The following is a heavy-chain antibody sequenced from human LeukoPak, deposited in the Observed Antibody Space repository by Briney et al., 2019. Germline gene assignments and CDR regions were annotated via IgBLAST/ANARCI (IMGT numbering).Heavy chain of an antibody. CDR1: GGSISSYY. CDR2: IYYSGST. J-gene: IGHJ5*02. CDR3: AREKTGYCSSTSCSRYEKNWFDP. D-gene: IGHD2-2*01. Sequence: SETLSLTCTVSGGSISSYYWSWIRQPPGKGLEWIGYIYYSGSTNYNPSLKSRVTISVDTSKNQFSLKLSSVTAADTAVYYCAREKTGYCSSTSCSRYEKNWFDPWGQGTLVTVSS. V-gene: IGHV4-59*01.